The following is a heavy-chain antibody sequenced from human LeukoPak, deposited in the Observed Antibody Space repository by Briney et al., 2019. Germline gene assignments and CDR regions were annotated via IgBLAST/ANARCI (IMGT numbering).Heavy chain of an antibody. CDR3: ARRGGSKIDY. D-gene: IGHD3-3*01. Sequence: SETLSFICNVSGGSISTSSYYWGWIRQPPGKGPEWIGSVYYSGNTYYSPSLKSRVTISVDTSKNQFSLKLSAVTAADTAVYYCARRGGSKIDYWGQGTLVTVSS. CDR1: GGSISTSSYY. V-gene: IGHV4-39*01. CDR2: VYYSGNT. J-gene: IGHJ4*02.